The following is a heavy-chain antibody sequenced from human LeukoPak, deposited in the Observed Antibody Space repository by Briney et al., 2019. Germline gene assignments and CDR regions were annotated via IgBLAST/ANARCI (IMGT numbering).Heavy chain of an antibody. CDR1: GYTFRNYY. CDR3: AREGNYYGSGSYNRYFQHYMDV. CDR2: NNPSDGSA. Sequence: ASVKVSCKASGYTFRNYYIHWVRQAPGQGLEWMGINNPSDGSASYAQKFQGRVTLTRDMSTTTVYMELSSLRSEDTAVYYCAREGNYYGSGSYNRYFQHYMDVWCKGTTVTVSS. D-gene: IGHD3-10*01. V-gene: IGHV1-46*01. J-gene: IGHJ6*03.